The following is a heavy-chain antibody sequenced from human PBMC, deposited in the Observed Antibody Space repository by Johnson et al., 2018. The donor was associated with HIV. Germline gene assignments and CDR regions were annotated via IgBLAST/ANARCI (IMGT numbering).Heavy chain of an antibody. CDR3: AKDGHSYGRGPDAFDI. V-gene: IGHV3-11*04. CDR2: ISSSGSTI. CDR1: GFTFSDYY. Sequence: QEKLVESGGGLVKPGGSLRLSCAVSGFTFSDYYMSWIRQAPGKGLEWVSYISSSGSTIYYADSVKGRFTISRDNAKNSLYLQMNSLRAEDTAVYYCAKDGHSYGRGPDAFDIWGQGTMVTVSS. D-gene: IGHD5-18*01. J-gene: IGHJ3*02.